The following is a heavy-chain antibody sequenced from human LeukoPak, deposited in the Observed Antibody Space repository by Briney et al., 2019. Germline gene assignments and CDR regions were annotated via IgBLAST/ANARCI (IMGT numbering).Heavy chain of an antibody. Sequence: SETLSLTCAVYGGSFSGYYWSWIRQPPGKGLEWRGEINHSGSTNYNPSLKSRVTISVDTSKKQFSLKLSSVIAADTAVYYCASYAKDIVVLPAASIYWYFDLWGRGTLVTVSS. V-gene: IGHV4-34*01. J-gene: IGHJ2*01. D-gene: IGHD2-2*01. CDR3: ASYAKDIVVLPAASIYWYFDL. CDR1: GGSFSGYY. CDR2: INHSGST.